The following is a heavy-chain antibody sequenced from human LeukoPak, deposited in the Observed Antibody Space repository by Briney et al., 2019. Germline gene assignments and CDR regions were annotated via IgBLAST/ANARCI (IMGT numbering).Heavy chain of an antibody. CDR3: AKGPVVTAAYYYYYMDV. CDR1: GFTFSSYG. V-gene: IGHV3-30*02. CDR2: IRYDGSNK. Sequence: GGSLRLSCAASGFTFSSYGMHWVRQAPGKGLEWVAFIRYDGSNKYYADSVKGRFTISRDNSKNTLYLQMNSLRAEDTAVYYCAKGPVVTAAYYYYYMDVWGKGTTVTISS. J-gene: IGHJ6*03. D-gene: IGHD2-21*02.